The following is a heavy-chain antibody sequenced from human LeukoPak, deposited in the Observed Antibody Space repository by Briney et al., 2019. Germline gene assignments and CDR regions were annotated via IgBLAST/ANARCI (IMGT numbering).Heavy chain of an antibody. D-gene: IGHD4-11*01. CDR2: INAGNGNT. J-gene: IGHJ4*02. V-gene: IGHV1-3*01. CDR3: ARARMTTVTGTLDY. Sequence: SVKVSCKASGYTFTSYAMHWVRQAPGQRLEWMGWINAGNGNTKCSQKFQGRVTMTRDTSISTAYMELSRLRSDDTAVYYCARARMTTVTGTLDYWGQGTLVTVSS. CDR1: GYTFTSYA.